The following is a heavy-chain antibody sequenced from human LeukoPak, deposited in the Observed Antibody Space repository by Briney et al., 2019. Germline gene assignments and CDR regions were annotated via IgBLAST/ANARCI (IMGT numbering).Heavy chain of an antibody. CDR3: AKDSRYAFDI. CDR1: GFTFYDYA. Sequence: PGGSLRLSCAASGFTFYDYAMHWVRQAPGKGLEWVSGISWNSGSIGYADSVKGRFTISRDNAKNSLYLQMNSLRAEDTALYYCAKDSRYAFDIWGQGTMVTVSS. V-gene: IGHV3-9*01. J-gene: IGHJ3*02. CDR2: ISWNSGSI.